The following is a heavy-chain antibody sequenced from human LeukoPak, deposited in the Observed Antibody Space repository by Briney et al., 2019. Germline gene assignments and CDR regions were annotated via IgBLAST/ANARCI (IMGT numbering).Heavy chain of an antibody. J-gene: IGHJ4*02. CDR2: INSDGSST. V-gene: IGHV3-74*01. Sequence: PGGSLRLSCAASGFTFSSYWMHWVRQAPGKGLVWVSRINSDGSSTSYADSVKGRFTISRDNAKNTLYLQMNSLRAEDTAVYYCARASNYGDYGNWGQGTLVTVSS. CDR1: GFTFSSYW. D-gene: IGHD4-17*01. CDR3: ARASNYGDYGN.